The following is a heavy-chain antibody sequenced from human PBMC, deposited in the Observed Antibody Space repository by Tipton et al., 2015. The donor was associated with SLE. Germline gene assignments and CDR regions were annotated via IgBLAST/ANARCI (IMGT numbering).Heavy chain of an antibody. CDR3: ARTPRGYSVGYFYCMDV. J-gene: IGHJ6*03. V-gene: IGHV1-46*01. CDR1: GDTFISYY. Sequence: QLVQSGPEVKKPGASVQVSCKASGDTFISYYIHWVRQAPGQGLEWMGMINPSDGFTTYAQKFQGRVAMTRDTSTRTFYMELSGLRSEDTAVYFCARTPRGYSVGYFYCMDVWGEGTTVTVSS. CDR2: INPSDGFT. D-gene: IGHD5/OR15-5a*01.